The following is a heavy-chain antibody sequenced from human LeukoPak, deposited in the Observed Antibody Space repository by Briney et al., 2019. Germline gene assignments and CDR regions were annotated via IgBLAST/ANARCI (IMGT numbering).Heavy chain of an antibody. J-gene: IGHJ4*02. CDR1: GDPISSYSNYK. D-gene: IGHD6-13*01. V-gene: IGHV4-61*01. Sequence: PSETLSLTCTVPGDPISSYSNYKWSWIRQPPGKGLARIGDIYYHGSTNYNPSLKSPATFSVDTSKNQISLKLSSVTAADTAVYYSAREYSAFDNWGQGTLVTVSS. CDR2: IYYHGST. CDR3: AREYSAFDN.